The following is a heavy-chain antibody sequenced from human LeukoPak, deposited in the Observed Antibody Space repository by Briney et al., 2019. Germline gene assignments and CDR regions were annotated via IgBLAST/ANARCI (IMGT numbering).Heavy chain of an antibody. V-gene: IGHV4-34*01. CDR1: GGSFSGYY. J-gene: IGHJ3*02. Sequence: SETLSLTCAVYGGSFSGYYWSWIRQPPGKGLEWIGAINHSGSTNYNPSLKSRVTISVDTSKNQFSLKLSSVTAADTAVYYCARSVVVVAAKAFDIWGQGTMVTVSS. D-gene: IGHD2-15*01. CDR3: ARSVVVVAAKAFDI. CDR2: INHSGST.